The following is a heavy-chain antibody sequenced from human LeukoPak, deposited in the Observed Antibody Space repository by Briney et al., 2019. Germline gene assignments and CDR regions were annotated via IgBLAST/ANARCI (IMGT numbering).Heavy chain of an antibody. V-gene: IGHV4-34*01. CDR1: GGSFSGYY. Sequence: SETLSLTCAVYGGSFSGYYWSWIRQPPGKGLEWIGEINHSGSTNYNPSLKSRVTISVDTSKNQFSLKLSSVTAADTAVYYCARGHPRRIWWELRSGIKGNAFDIWGQGTMVTVSS. D-gene: IGHD1-26*01. J-gene: IGHJ3*02. CDR2: INHSGST. CDR3: ARGHPRRIWWELRSGIKGNAFDI.